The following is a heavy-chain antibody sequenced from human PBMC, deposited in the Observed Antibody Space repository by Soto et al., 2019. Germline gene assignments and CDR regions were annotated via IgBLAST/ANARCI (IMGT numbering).Heavy chain of an antibody. CDR1: GYTFTSYG. J-gene: IGHJ4*02. CDR2: ISAYNGNT. Sequence: QVQLVQSGAEVKKPGASVKVSCKASGYTFTSYGISWVRQAPGQGLAWMGWISAYNGNTNYAQKLQGRVTMTTDTTTSTAYKEVRNLRSDDTAVYYCAGDRGSYALDYWGQGTLVTVSS. D-gene: IGHD1-26*01. V-gene: IGHV1-18*01. CDR3: AGDRGSYALDY.